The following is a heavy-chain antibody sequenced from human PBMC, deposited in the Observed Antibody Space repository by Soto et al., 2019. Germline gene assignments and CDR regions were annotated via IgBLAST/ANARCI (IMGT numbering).Heavy chain of an antibody. J-gene: IGHJ4*02. CDR3: ATAEVDY. Sequence: GGSLRLSCVVSGVSFSDYSMNWVRQAPGKGLEWVSRMNSDGSTTNYADSVKGRFTVSRDNARNTLHLQMNSLRAEDTAVYYCATAEVDYWGPGTLVTVSS. CDR2: MNSDGSTT. CDR1: GVSFSDYS. V-gene: IGHV3-74*01.